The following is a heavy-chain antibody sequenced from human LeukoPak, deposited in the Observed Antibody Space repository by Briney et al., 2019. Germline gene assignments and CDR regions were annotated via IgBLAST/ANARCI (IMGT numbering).Heavy chain of an antibody. CDR3: AKGHADSSGYYYFDS. J-gene: IGHJ4*02. V-gene: IGHV3-21*04. CDR2: ISSSSSYI. Sequence: GGSLRLSCAASGFTFSSYSMNWVRQAPGKGLEWVSSISSSSSYIYYADSVKGRFSIFRDNSKNMLYLQMNSLRVEDTAVYYCAKGHADSSGYYYFDSWGQGTLVTVPS. D-gene: IGHD3-22*01. CDR1: GFTFSSYS.